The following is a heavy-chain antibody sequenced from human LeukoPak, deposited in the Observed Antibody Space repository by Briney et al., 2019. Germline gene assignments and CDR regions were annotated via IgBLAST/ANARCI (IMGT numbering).Heavy chain of an antibody. Sequence: PGGSLRLSCAASGFTFSIYGMYWVRQAPRKGLEYVSAISSDGGSTYYANSVKGRFTISRDNSKNTLYLQMGSPRAEDMAVYYCARLTGSSSSGRYFDYWGQGTLVTVSS. CDR3: ARLTGSSSSGRYFDY. CDR2: ISSDGGST. V-gene: IGHV3-64*01. J-gene: IGHJ4*02. D-gene: IGHD6-6*01. CDR1: GFTFSIYG.